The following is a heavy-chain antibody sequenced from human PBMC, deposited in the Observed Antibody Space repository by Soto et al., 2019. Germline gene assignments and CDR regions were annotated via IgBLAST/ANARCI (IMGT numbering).Heavy chain of an antibody. CDR2: IYYSGST. V-gene: IGHV4-30-4*01. CDR3: GAGYYYDSSGYPNLFDY. Sequence: PSETLSLTCTVSGGSISSGDYYWSWIRQPPGKGLEWIGYIYYSGSTYYNPSLKSRVTISVDTSKNQFSLKLSSVTAADTAVYYCGAGYYYDSSGYPNLFDYWGQGTLVTVSS. J-gene: IGHJ4*02. CDR1: GGSISSGDYY. D-gene: IGHD3-22*01.